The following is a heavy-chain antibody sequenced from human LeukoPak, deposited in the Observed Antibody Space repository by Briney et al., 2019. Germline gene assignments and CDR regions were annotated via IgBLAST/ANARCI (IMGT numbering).Heavy chain of an antibody. CDR1: GFTFRRYG. D-gene: IGHD6-13*01. CDR3: ARDFGGSSWYYFDY. J-gene: IGHJ4*02. CDR2: IWYDASNK. V-gene: IGHV3-33*01. Sequence: GGSLRLSCAASGFTFRRYGIHWVRQAPGKGLEWVAVIWYDASNKYYADSVKGRSTISRDNSKNTAYLEMNSLRAEDTAVYYCARDFGGSSWYYFDYWGQGTLVTVSS.